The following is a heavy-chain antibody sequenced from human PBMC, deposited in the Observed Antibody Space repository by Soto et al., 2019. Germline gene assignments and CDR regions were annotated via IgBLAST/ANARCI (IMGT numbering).Heavy chain of an antibody. CDR1: GGTFSSYA. CDR3: ARDRWFGDLYFDY. V-gene: IGHV1-69*12. CDR2: IIPIFGTA. J-gene: IGHJ4*02. Sequence: QVQLVQSGAEVKKPGSSVKVSCKASGGTFSSYAISWVRQAPGQGLEWMGGIIPIFGTANYAQKFQGRVTITADESTSKAYRELSSLRSEDTAVYYCARDRWFGDLYFDYWGQGTLVTVSS. D-gene: IGHD3-10*01.